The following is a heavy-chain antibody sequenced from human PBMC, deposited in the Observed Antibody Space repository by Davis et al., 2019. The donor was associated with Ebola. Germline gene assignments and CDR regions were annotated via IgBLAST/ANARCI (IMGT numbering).Heavy chain of an antibody. J-gene: IGHJ3*02. CDR1: GFSLSNARMG. D-gene: IGHD3-3*01. CDR3: ARIRGLRFLEWPRVRDAFDI. V-gene: IGHV2-26*01. CDR2: IFSNDEK. Sequence: SGPTLVKPTETLTLTCTVSGFSLSNARMGVSWIRQPPGKALEWLAHIFSNDEKSYSTSLKSRLTISKDTSKSQVVLTMTNMDPVDTATYYCARIRGLRFLEWPRVRDAFDIWGQGTTVTVSS.